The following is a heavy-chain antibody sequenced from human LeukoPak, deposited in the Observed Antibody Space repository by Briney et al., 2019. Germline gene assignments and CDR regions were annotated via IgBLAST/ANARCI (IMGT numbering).Heavy chain of an antibody. V-gene: IGHV3-7*05. J-gene: IGHJ4*02. CDR1: GFTFSYFW. Sequence: PGGSLRLSCTASGFTFSYFWMSWVRQAPGQGLEWVANINLDGTVRHYVDSVKGRFTISRDNARKSLYLQMTSLRDEDTAVYYCARDNVGATPFDYWGQGTLVTVSS. CDR2: INLDGTVR. CDR3: ARDNVGATPFDY. D-gene: IGHD1-26*01.